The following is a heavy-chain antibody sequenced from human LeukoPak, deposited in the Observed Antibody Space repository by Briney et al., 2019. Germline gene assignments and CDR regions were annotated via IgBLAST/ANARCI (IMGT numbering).Heavy chain of an antibody. D-gene: IGHD3-22*01. J-gene: IGHJ3*02. Sequence: SETLSLTCTVSGGSISSSSYYWGWIRQPPGKGLGWIGSIYYSGSTYHNPSLKSRVTISVDTSKNQFPLKLSSVTAADTAVYYCARRTSPYYYDSSGLSDDAFDIWGQGTMVTVSS. V-gene: IGHV4-39*01. CDR3: ARRTSPYYYDSSGLSDDAFDI. CDR2: IYYSGST. CDR1: GGSISSSSYY.